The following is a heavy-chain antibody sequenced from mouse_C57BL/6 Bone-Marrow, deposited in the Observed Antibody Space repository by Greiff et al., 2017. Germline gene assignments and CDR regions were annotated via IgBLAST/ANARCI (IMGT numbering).Heavy chain of an antibody. CDR1: GFTFSSYG. V-gene: IGHV5-6*02. CDR3: AGDYASPFGH. CDR2: ISSGGSYT. J-gene: IGHJ3*01. Sequence: EVMLVESGGDLVKPGGSLKLSCAASGFTFSSYGMSWVRQTPDKRLEWVATISSGGSYTYYPDSVKGRFTISRDNAKNTLYLQMSSLKSEDTAMCDCAGDYASPFGHWGQGTLVTVSA. D-gene: IGHD1-1*01.